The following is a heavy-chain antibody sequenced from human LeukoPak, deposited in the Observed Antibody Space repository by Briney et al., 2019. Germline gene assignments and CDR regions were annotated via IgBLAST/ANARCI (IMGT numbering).Heavy chain of an antibody. CDR3: AALRGSWYIDY. D-gene: IGHD6-13*01. CDR2: MYYSGST. Sequence: PSETLSLTCTVSGGSVSSGYYYWSWIRQPPGKGLEWIGYMYYSGSTNYNPSLKSRVTISIDTSKNQLSLNLLSVTAADTVVDFCAALRGSWYIDYWGQGTLVTVSS. CDR1: GGSVSSGYYY. J-gene: IGHJ4*02. V-gene: IGHV4-61*01.